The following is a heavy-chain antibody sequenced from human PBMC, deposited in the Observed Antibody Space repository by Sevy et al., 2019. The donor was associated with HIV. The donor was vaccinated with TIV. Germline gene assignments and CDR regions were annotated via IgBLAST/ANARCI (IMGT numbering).Heavy chain of an antibody. D-gene: IGHD5-18*01. Sequence: GGSLRLSCAASGFTFSSYWMHWVRQPPGKGLVWVSRINSDGSSTSYANSGKGRFTISRDNAKNTLYLQMNSLRADDTAVYYCAIGAYRYGYEACMDYGGRETLVTVS. V-gene: IGHV3-74*01. CDR2: INSDGSST. J-gene: IGHJ4*02. CDR3: AIGAYRYGYEACMDY. CDR1: GFTFSSYW.